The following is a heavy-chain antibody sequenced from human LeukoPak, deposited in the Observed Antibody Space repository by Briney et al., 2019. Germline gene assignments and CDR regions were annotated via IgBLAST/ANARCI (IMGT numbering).Heavy chain of an antibody. CDR2: INHSGST. V-gene: IGHV4-4*02. D-gene: IGHD3-9*01. J-gene: IGHJ4*02. CDR3: ARRRVRYFDVSIDY. CDR1: GGSISSSNW. Sequence: SGTLSLTCAVSGGSISSSNWWSWVRQPPGKGLEWIRKINHSGSTNYTPSLKSRVTISVDTSKNQFSLKLSSVTAADTAVYYCARRRVRYFDVSIDYWGQGTLVTVSS.